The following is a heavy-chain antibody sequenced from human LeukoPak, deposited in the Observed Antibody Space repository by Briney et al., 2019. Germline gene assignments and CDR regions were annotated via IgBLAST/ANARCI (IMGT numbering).Heavy chain of an antibody. CDR2: IYYSGST. J-gene: IGHJ4*02. CDR1: GGSISSGGYY. V-gene: IGHV4-31*03. Sequence: SETLSLTCTVSGGSISSGGYYWSWIRQHPGKGLEWIGYIYYSGSTYYNPSLKSRVTISVDTSKNQFSLKLSSVTAADTAVYYCARGLIRYYFDYWGQGTLITVSS. CDR3: ARGLIRYYFDY. D-gene: IGHD4-17*01.